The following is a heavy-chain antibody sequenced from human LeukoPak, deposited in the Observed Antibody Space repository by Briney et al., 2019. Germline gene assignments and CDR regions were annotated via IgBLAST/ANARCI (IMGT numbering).Heavy chain of an antibody. V-gene: IGHV3-30*02. CDR2: IRHDMSSQ. J-gene: IGHJ4*02. CDR1: GFQFSAHS. D-gene: IGHD1-20*01. CDR3: VKDPYNWNVFEN. Sequence: PGGSLRLSCAASGFQFSAHSMHWVRQTPGKGLEWVAVIRHDMSSQFYQDSLVGRFTISRDNSRNTLYRQMNSLRIEDTGVYYCVKDPYNWNVFENWGLGTLVTVSS.